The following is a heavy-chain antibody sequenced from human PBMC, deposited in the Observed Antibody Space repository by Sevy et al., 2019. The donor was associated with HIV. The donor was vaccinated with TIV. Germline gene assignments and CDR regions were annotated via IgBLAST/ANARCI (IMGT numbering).Heavy chain of an antibody. J-gene: IGHJ4*02. Sequence: GGSLRLSCVASGFTLSSYWMSWVRQVPGQGREWVADIKQDGSDKNYRDSGKGRFTIPRDNAKKSLYLQLNNLRVGDTALYYCVRVRAFLLFGELPRYRFDSWGQGTLLTVSS. CDR1: GFTLSSYW. CDR2: IKQDGSDK. V-gene: IGHV3-7*04. D-gene: IGHD3-10*01. CDR3: VRVRAFLLFGELPRYRFDS.